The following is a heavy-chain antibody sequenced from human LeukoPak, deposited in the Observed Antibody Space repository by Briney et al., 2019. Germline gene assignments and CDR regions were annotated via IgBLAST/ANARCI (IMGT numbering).Heavy chain of an antibody. J-gene: IGHJ4*02. CDR1: GYTFSSYS. CDR2: ISVRSNYI. CDR3: VRLRRNSDTTGFYYYYDF. Sequence: GGSLRLSCAASGYTFSSYSINWVRQAPGKGLEWVSSISVRSNYIYYADSVRGRFRISRDDARDSLYLQMNSLRAEDTAVYYCVRLRRNSDTTGFYYYYDFWGQGILVTVSS. V-gene: IGHV3-21*01. D-gene: IGHD3-22*01.